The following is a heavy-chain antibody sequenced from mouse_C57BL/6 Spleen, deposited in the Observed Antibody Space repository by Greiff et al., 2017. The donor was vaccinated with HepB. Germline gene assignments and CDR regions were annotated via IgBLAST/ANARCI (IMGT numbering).Heavy chain of an antibody. CDR3: TIITTVVAPYAMDY. Sequence: EVQLVESGTVLARPGASVKMSCKTSGYTFTSYWMHWVKQRPGQGLEWIGAIYPGNSDTSYNQKFKGKAKLTAVTSASTAYMELSSLTNEDSAVYYCTIITTVVAPYAMDYWGQGTSVTVSS. V-gene: IGHV1-5*01. D-gene: IGHD1-1*01. J-gene: IGHJ4*01. CDR2: IYPGNSDT. CDR1: GYTFTSYW.